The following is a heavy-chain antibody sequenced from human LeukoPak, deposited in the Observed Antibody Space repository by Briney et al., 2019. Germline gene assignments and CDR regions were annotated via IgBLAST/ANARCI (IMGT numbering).Heavy chain of an antibody. CDR1: GYTFTSYG. D-gene: IGHD3-16*02. V-gene: IGHV1-18*01. Sequence: VASVKVSCKASGYTFTSYGISWVRQAPGQGLEWMGWISAYNGNTNYAQKLQGRVTMTTDTSTSTAYMELRSLRSDDTAVYYCARDFGRGYDYVWGSYRHTGFDPWGQGTLVTVSS. CDR2: ISAYNGNT. J-gene: IGHJ5*02. CDR3: ARDFGRGYDYVWGSYRHTGFDP.